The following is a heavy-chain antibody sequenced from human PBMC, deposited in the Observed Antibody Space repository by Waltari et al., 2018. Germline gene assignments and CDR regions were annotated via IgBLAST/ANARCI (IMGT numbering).Heavy chain of an antibody. CDR1: GFPVSRNY. D-gene: IGHD2-15*01. Sequence: EVQLVESGGGLIQPGGSLRLSCAASGFPVSRNYMSWVRQAPGKGLEWVSVIYSGGSTYYADSVKGRFTISRDNSKNTLYLQMNSLRAEDTAVYYCARVVVAGYNWFDPWGQGTLVTVSS. V-gene: IGHV3-53*01. J-gene: IGHJ5*02. CDR2: IYSGGST. CDR3: ARVVVAGYNWFDP.